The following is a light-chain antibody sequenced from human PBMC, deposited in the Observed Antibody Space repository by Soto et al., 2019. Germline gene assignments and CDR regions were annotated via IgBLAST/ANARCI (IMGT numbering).Light chain of an antibody. Sequence: DIQMTQSPSSLSASVGDRVTITCRASQGISNFLAWYQQRPGKVPKVLIYAASTLQSGVPSRFSGSGSGTDFYLAISSLQLEDVATYYCEKYKRTSSRTFGGGTEVEIK. CDR2: AAS. V-gene: IGKV1-27*01. CDR1: QGISNF. J-gene: IGKJ4*02. CDR3: EKYKRTSSRT.